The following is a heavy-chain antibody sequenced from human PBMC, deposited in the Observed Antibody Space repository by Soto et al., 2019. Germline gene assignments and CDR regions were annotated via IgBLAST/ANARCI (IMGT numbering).Heavy chain of an antibody. CDR2: ISGSAGRT. CDR1: GFTFTGYS. Sequence: VQLLESGGGLVQPGGHWGPAWAAPGFTFTGYSMGWGSQPPGKGLEWVAIISGSAGRTYYADSVKGGGSISRDNSKNTLFLQMNSLRAEDTAVYHCAKVTSARVVYCGLDVWGPGTTVTVSS. D-gene: IGHD2-2*01. CDR3: AKVTSARVVYCGLDV. V-gene: IGHV3-23*01. J-gene: IGHJ6*02.